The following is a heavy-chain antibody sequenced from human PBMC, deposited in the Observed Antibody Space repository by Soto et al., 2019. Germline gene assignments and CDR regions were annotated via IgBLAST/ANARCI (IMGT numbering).Heavy chain of an antibody. Sequence: QVQLQESGPGLVKPSETVSLTCTVSGGSISTDYWSWIRQPPGKGLEWIGYVSNSESNKYNSSLGSRITMSIDTSNNKFSLDLNSVTTADTAVYYCARGRFWFDPWGQGTLVTVSS. V-gene: IGHV4-59*13. CDR3: ARGRFWFDP. J-gene: IGHJ5*02. CDR2: VSNSESN. CDR1: GGSISTDY.